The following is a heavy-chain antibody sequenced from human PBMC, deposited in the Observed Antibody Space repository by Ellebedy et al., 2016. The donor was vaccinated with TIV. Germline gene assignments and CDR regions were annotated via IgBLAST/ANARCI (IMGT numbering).Heavy chain of an antibody. CDR1: GYSFTSYW. J-gene: IGHJ4*02. CDR3: AGLQMSNYFDY. CDR2: IYPGDSDT. D-gene: IGHD6-6*01. V-gene: IGHV5-51*01. Sequence: ASVKVSCKGSGYSFTSYWISWVRQLPGKGLEWMGIIYPGDSDTRYSPSFQGQVTISADKSISTAYLQWSSLKASDTAIYYCAGLQMSNYFDYWGQGTLVTVSS.